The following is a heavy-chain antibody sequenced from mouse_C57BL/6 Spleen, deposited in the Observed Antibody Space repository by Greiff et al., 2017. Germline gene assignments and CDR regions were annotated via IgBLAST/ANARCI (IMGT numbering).Heavy chain of an antibody. CDR3: ARDYGSSYIYAMDY. V-gene: IGHV1-82*01. D-gene: IGHD1-1*01. J-gene: IGHJ4*01. CDR2: IYPGDGDT. Sequence: QVQLQQSGPELVKPGASVKISCKASGYAFSSSWMNWVKQRPGKGLEWIGRIYPGDGDTNYNGKFKGKATLTADKSSSTAYMQLSSLTSEDSAVYFGARDYGSSYIYAMDYWGQGTSVTVSS. CDR1: GYAFSSSW.